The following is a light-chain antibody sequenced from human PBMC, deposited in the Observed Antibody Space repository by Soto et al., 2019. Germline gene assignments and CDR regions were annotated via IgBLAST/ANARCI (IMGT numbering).Light chain of an antibody. CDR1: QSLLYSSNNKNY. V-gene: IGKV4-1*01. CDR2: WAS. J-gene: IGKJ4*01. Sequence: DIVMTQSPDSLAVSLGERATINCKSSQSLLYSSNNKNYLAWYQQKPGQPPKLLIYWASPRESGVPDRFSGSGSGTDFTLTISSLQAEDVAVYYCQQYYSTPLTFGGGTKVEIK. CDR3: QQYYSTPLT.